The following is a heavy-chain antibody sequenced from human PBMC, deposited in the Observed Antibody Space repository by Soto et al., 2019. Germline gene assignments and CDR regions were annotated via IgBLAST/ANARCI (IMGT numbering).Heavy chain of an antibody. Sequence: KSGGSLRLSCTASGFTFGYSTMSWFRQAPGKGLEWVGFIRGKAYGGTTKYAASVTGTFTISRDDSKSIAYLQMNSLKTEDTAVYYCARTYCGGDCSFFDYWGQGTLVTVSS. D-gene: IGHD2-21*02. CDR2: IRGKAYGGTT. V-gene: IGHV3-49*05. CDR1: GFTFGYST. J-gene: IGHJ4*02. CDR3: ARTYCGGDCSFFDY.